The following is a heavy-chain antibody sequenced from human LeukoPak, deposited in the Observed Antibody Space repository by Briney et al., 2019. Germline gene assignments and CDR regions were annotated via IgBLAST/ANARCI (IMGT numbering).Heavy chain of an antibody. CDR3: ARDGSSSWYSSAFDI. CDR2: ISGSGGST. J-gene: IGHJ3*02. Sequence: GGSLRLSCAASGFTFSSYAMSWVRQAPGKGLEWVSAISGSGGSTYYADSVKGRFTISRDNSKNTLYLQMNSLRAEDTAVYYCARDGSSSWYSSAFDIWGQGTMVTVSS. V-gene: IGHV3-23*01. D-gene: IGHD6-13*01. CDR1: GFTFSSYA.